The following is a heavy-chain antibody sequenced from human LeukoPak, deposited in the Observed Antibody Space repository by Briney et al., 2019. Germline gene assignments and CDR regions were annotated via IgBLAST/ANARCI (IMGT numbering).Heavy chain of an antibody. V-gene: IGHV4-30-2*01. D-gene: IGHD3-10*01. J-gene: IGHJ4*02. Sequence: SETLSLTCAVSGGSISSGGYSWSWIRQPPGKGLEWIGYIYHSGSAYYNPSLKSRVTISVDRSKNQFSLKLSSVTAADTAVYYCARGGLWFGPYDYWGQGTLVTVSS. CDR2: IYHSGSA. CDR3: ARGGLWFGPYDY. CDR1: GGSISSGGYS.